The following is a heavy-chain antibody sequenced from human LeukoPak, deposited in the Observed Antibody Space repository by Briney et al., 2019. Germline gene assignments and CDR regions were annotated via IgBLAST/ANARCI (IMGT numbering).Heavy chain of an antibody. V-gene: IGHV1-46*01. CDR3: ARDPDLVAHSYYYMDF. J-gene: IGHJ6*03. CDR2: INPSGGST. CDR1: GYTFTRYY. Sequence: ASVKVSCKASGYTFTRYYMHWVRQAPGQGLDWMGIINPSGGSTNYAQKFQGRVTMTRDTSTSTVYMELSSLRSEDTAVYYCARDPDLVAHSYYYMDFWGQGTTVTVSS. D-gene: IGHD5-12*01.